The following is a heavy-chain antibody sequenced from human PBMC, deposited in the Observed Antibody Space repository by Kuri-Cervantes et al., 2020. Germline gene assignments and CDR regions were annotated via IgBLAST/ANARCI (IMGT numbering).Heavy chain of an antibody. CDR3: ARDLNGDIENWFDP. Sequence: GESLKISCAASGFTFSTYAMSWVRQAPGKGLEWVSAISGGGDTTYYADSVKGRFTISRDNSRNTLFLQMSSLRAEDTALYYCARDLNGDIENWFDPWGQGTLVTVSS. V-gene: IGHV3-23*01. CDR2: ISGGGDTT. CDR1: GFTFSTYA. D-gene: IGHD3-9*01. J-gene: IGHJ5*02.